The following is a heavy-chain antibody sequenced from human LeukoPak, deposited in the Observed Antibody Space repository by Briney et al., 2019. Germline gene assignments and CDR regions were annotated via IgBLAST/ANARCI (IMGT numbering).Heavy chain of an antibody. CDR2: VSYDGSSK. J-gene: IGHJ4*02. D-gene: IGHD3-3*01. V-gene: IGHV3-30*01. Sequence: GGSLRLSCAASGFTFSSYAMHWVRQAPGKGLEWVAVVSYDGSSKYYADSVKGRFTISRDNSKNTLYLQMNSLRAEDTAVYYCAREWSGYPHFDYWGQGTLVTVSS. CDR1: GFTFSSYA. CDR3: AREWSGYPHFDY.